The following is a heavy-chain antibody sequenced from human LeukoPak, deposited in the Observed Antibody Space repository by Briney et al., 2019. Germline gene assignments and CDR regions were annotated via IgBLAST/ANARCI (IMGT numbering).Heavy chain of an antibody. CDR1: GGTFSSYA. V-gene: IGHV1-2*02. Sequence: ASVKVSCKASGGTFSSYAISWVRQAPGQGLEWMGWINPNSGGTNYAQKFQGRVTMTRDTSISTAYMELSRLRSDDTAVYYCANLWFGELPPFDYWGQGTLVTVSS. CDR2: INPNSGGT. CDR3: ANLWFGELPPFDY. D-gene: IGHD3-10*01. J-gene: IGHJ4*02.